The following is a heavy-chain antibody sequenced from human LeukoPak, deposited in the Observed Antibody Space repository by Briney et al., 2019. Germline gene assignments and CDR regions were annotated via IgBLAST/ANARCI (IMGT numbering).Heavy chain of an antibody. CDR1: GFTLSSYW. V-gene: IGHV3-48*01. CDR3: ARSNYYTVDV. Sequence: GGSLRLSCAASGFTLSSYWMTWIRQPPGKGPEWISYISSSGGTTTYVDSVKGRFTISRDNAKNSLYLQMNSLRADDTAVYYCARSNYYTVDVWGRGTAVTVSS. CDR2: ISSSGGTT. J-gene: IGHJ6*02.